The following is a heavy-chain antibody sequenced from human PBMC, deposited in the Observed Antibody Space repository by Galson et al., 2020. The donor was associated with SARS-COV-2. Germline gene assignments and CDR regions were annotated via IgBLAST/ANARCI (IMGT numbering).Heavy chain of an antibody. CDR1: GGSISSSSYY. CDR2: IYYSGST. Sequence: SETLSLTCTVSGGSISSSSYYWGWIRQPPGKGLEWIGSIYYSGSTYYNPSLKSRVTISVDTSKNQFSLKLSSVTAADTAVYYCARLWLRVNRGFDYWGQGTLVTVSS. D-gene: IGHD7-27*01. J-gene: IGHJ4*02. CDR3: ARLWLRVNRGFDY. V-gene: IGHV4-39*01.